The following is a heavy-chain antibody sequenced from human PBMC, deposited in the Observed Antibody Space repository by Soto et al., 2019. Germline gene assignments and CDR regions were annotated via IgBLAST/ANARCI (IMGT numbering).Heavy chain of an antibody. J-gene: IGHJ3*02. CDR2: IYYSGST. CDR3: ARDRLSDDFWSGRGAFDI. V-gene: IGHV4-59*01. CDR1: GGSISSYY. D-gene: IGHD3-3*01. Sequence: QVQLQESGPGLVKPSETLSLTCTVSGGSISSYYWSWIRQPPGKGLEWIGYIYYSGSTNYNPSLKSRVTISVDTCKNQFSLKLSSVTAADTAVYYCARDRLSDDFWSGRGAFDIWGQGTMVTVSS.